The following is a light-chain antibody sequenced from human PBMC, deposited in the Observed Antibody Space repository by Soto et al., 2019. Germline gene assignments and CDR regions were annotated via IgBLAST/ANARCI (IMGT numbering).Light chain of an antibody. J-gene: IGLJ3*02. CDR2: INSDGSH. V-gene: IGLV4-69*01. CDR3: QSLGTGIQV. CDR1: SWHSTYA. Sequence: QSVLTQSPSVSASLGASVKLTCTLSSWHSTYAIAWHQQQPEKGPRFLMKINSDGSHSKGDGFFDRFSGSSSGAERHLTISSLQSEDEADYYCQSLGTGIQVFGGGTKLTVL.